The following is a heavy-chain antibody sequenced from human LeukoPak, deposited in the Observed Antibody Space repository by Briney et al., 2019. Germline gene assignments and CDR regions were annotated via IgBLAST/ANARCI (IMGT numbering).Heavy chain of an antibody. CDR3: ARGSPPSYYHDSSGPHDAFDI. D-gene: IGHD3-22*01. J-gene: IGHJ3*02. CDR2: IYTSGST. V-gene: IGHV4-4*07. Sequence: SETLSLTCTVSGGSISSYYWSWIRQPAGKGLEWIGRIYTSGSTNYNPSLKSRVTISVDASKNQFSLKLSSVTAADTAVYYCARGSPPSYYHDSSGPHDAFDIWGQGTMVTVSS. CDR1: GGSISSYY.